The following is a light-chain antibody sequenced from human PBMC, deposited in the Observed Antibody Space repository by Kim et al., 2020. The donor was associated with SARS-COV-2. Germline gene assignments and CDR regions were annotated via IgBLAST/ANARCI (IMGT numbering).Light chain of an antibody. CDR3: SSYTSSSTLEV. CDR2: DVS. Sequence: QSITIYCTGTSSDGGGYNYVSWYQQHPGKAPKLMIYDVSKRPSGVSNRFSGSKSGNTASLTISGLQAEDEADYYCSSYTSSSTLEVFGGGTQLTVL. CDR1: SSDGGGYNY. V-gene: IGLV2-14*04. J-gene: IGLJ2*01.